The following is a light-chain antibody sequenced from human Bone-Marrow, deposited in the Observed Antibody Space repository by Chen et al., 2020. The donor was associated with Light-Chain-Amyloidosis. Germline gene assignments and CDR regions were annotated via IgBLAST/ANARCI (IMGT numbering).Light chain of an antibody. CDR2: RDT. Sequence: SYELTQPPSVSVSPGQPARITCSGDDLPTKYAYWYQQKPGQAPVLVIHRDTERPSGSSERFSGSSSGTTATFTISGVQSEDEADYHCQSADSSGTYEVIFGGGTKLTVL. CDR3: QSADSSGTYEVI. V-gene: IGLV3-25*03. J-gene: IGLJ2*01. CDR1: DLPTKY.